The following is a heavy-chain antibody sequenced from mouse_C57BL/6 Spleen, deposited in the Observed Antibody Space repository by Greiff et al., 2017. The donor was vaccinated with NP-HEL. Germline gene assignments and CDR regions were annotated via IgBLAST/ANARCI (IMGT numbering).Heavy chain of an antibody. CDR1: GYTFTSYW. V-gene: IGHV1-50*01. CDR3: ARSGPHGSSPHWYFDV. CDR2: IDPSDSYT. Sequence: QVHVKQPGAELVKPGASVKLSCKASGYTFTSYWMQWVKQRPGQGLEWIGEIDPSDSYTNYNQKFKGKATLTVDTSSSTAYMQLSSLTSEDSAVYYCARSGPHGSSPHWYFDVWGTGTTVTVSS. D-gene: IGHD1-1*01. J-gene: IGHJ1*03.